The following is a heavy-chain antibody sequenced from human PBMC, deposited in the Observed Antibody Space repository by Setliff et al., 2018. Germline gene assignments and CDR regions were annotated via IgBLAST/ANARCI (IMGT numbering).Heavy chain of an antibody. CDR1: GYIFRDYY. CDR2: INPNSGGR. V-gene: IGHV1-2*02. CDR3: AGPFDVGPYPRPIDGLDL. Sequence: ASVKVSCKASGYIFRDYYIHWVRQAPGQGLEWMGWINPNSGGREYAEAFQGRVTLTGDASIRTAFMELSGLTTDDTAVYYCAGPFDVGPYPRPIDGLDLWGQGTRVTVSS. D-gene: IGHD3-9*01. J-gene: IGHJ3*01.